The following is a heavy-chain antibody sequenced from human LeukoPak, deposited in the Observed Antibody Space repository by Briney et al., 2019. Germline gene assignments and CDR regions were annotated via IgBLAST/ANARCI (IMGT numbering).Heavy chain of an antibody. J-gene: IGHJ4*02. Sequence: GGSLRLSCAASGFTFSSYSMNWVRQAPGKGLEWVSSISSSSSYIYYADSVKGRFTISRDNAKNSLYLQMNSLRAEDTAVYYCARAEYYYDSSGYYYVAIDYWGQGTLVTVSS. D-gene: IGHD3-22*01. CDR3: ARAEYYYDSSGYYYVAIDY. V-gene: IGHV3-21*01. CDR1: GFTFSSYS. CDR2: ISSSSSYI.